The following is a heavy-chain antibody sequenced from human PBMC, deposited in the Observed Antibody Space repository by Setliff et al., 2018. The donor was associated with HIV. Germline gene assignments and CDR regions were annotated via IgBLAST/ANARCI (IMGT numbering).Heavy chain of an antibody. J-gene: IGHJ5*02. CDR3: ARLSCTDGNCFPCNWFDP. Sequence: ASVKVSCKASGYSFRNYDLNWVRQAPGQGLEWMGWISSDNGTTIYAQKFQGRVAMTIDTSTSTAHMELRSLTSDDTAVYYCARLSCTDGNCFPCNWFDPWGQGTLVTVSS. V-gene: IGHV1-18*01. D-gene: IGHD2-15*01. CDR1: GYSFRNYD. CDR2: ISSDNGTT.